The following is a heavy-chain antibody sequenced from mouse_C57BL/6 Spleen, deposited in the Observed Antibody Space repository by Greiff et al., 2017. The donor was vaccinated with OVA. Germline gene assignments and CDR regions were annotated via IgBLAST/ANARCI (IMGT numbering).Heavy chain of an antibody. CDR3: ARLGGDAGDD. CDR2: IYPGAGDT. V-gene: IGHV1-82*01. J-gene: IGHJ2*01. Sequence: QVQLKQSGPELVKPGASVKISCKASGYAFSSSWMNWVKQRPGQGLEWIGRIYPGAGDTNYNGKFKGKATLTADKSSSTAYMQLSSLTSEDSAVYFCARLGGDAGDDWGQGTTLTVSA. CDR1: GYAFSSSW.